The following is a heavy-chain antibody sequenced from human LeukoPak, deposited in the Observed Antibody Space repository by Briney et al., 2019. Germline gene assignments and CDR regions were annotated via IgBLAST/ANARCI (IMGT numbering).Heavy chain of an antibody. CDR3: ARDYQTGFTGPGGDF. CDR1: GYRFNDYA. CDR2: INNNGDST. Sequence: GGSLRLSCAASGYRFNDYAIHWFRQAPGKGLEYVSGINNNGDSTYYANSVKGRFTISRDNSKNTLYLQMGSLTSGDTAVYYCARDYQTGFTGPGGDFGGQGPLVTVSS. J-gene: IGHJ4*02. V-gene: IGHV3-64*01. D-gene: IGHD3-9*01.